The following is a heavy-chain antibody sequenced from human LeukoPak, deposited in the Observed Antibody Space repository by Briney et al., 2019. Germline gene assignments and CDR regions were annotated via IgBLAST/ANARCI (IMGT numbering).Heavy chain of an antibody. Sequence: GGSLRLSCIASGFSLSGHWMQWACQLQWKGLVWVSRISPTGSTTSYADSVKGRFTVSRDNAKNTLYLQVNNLRAEDTAVYYCARGPNSNWSGLDFWGQGTLLTVSS. D-gene: IGHD6-6*01. J-gene: IGHJ4*02. CDR2: ISPTGSTT. CDR1: GFSLSGHW. V-gene: IGHV3-74*01. CDR3: ARGPNSNWSGLDF.